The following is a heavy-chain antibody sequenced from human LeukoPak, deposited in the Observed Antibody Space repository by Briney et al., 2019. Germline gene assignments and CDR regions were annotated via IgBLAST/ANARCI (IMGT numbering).Heavy chain of an antibody. CDR1: GYSFTSYW. J-gene: IGHJ4*02. Sequence: GESLKISCKGSGYSFTSYWIGWVRQMPGKGLEWMGIIYPGDSDTRYSPSFQGQVTISADKSISTAYLQWSSLKASDTAMYYCARPRYYDSSGYYYFDYWGQGTLVTLSS. CDR2: IYPGDSDT. D-gene: IGHD3-22*01. CDR3: ARPRYYDSSGYYYFDY. V-gene: IGHV5-51*01.